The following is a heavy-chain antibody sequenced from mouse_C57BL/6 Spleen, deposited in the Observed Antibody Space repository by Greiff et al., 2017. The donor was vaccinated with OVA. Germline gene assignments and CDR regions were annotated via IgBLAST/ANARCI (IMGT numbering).Heavy chain of an antibody. Sequence: QVQLQQPGAELVMPGASVKLSCKASGYTFTSYWMHWVKQRPGQGLEWIGELDPSDSYTNYNQQFKGKSPLTVDKSSSTAYMQLSSLTSENSAVYYGARGASSEARLHYFDYWGQGTTLTVAS. CDR2: LDPSDSYT. D-gene: IGHD3-1*01. J-gene: IGHJ2*01. V-gene: IGHV1-69*01. CDR3: ARGASSEARLHYFDY. CDR1: GYTFTSYW.